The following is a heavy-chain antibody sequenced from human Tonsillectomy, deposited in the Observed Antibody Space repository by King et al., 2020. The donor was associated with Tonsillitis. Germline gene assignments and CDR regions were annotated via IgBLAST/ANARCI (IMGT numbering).Heavy chain of an antibody. Sequence: QLVQSGGGLVQPGRSLRLTCAASGFTFDNYAMHWVRQVPGKGLEWVSGISRDSGSKGYADSLKGRFTISRDNAKKSLYLHMDILRVEDTALYFCAKHSSPPDHYYHYYNMDVLGKGTTVIVSS. CDR1: GFTFDNYA. CDR3: AKHSSPPDHYYHYYNMDV. D-gene: IGHD6-13*01. J-gene: IGHJ6*03. CDR2: ISRDSGSK. V-gene: IGHV3-9*01.